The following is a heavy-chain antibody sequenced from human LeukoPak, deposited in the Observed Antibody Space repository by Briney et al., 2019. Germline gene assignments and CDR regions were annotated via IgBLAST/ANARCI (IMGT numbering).Heavy chain of an antibody. CDR2: IYSGGST. V-gene: IGHV3-66*01. CDR3: ARAVSLYHDILPGLRAFDI. CDR1: GFTVSSNY. D-gene: IGHD3-9*01. Sequence: GGSLRLSCAASGFTVSSNYMSWVRQAPGKGLEWVSVIYSGGSTYYADSVKGRFTISRDNSKNTLYLQMTSLRAEDTAVYYCARAVSLYHDILPGLRAFDIWGQGTMVTVSS. J-gene: IGHJ3*02.